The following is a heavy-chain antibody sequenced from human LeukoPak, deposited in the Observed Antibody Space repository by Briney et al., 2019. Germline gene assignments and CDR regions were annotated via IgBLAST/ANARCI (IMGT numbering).Heavy chain of an antibody. D-gene: IGHD6-19*01. J-gene: IGHJ3*02. CDR3: ATYSSGWYYSFDI. V-gene: IGHV5-51*01. CDR1: GYSFTSYW. CDR2: TWPSDSDT. Sequence: GESLKISCKGSGYSFTSYWIGWVRQMPGKGLEWMGITWPSDSDTRYSPSFQGQVTISADKSISTAYLQWSSLKASDTAMYYCATYSSGWYYSFDIWGQGTMVTVSS.